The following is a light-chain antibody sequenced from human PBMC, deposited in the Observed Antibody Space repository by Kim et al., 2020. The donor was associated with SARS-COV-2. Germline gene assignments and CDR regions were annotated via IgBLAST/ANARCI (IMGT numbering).Light chain of an antibody. CDR1: VLAKKY. Sequence: YELTQPSSVSVSPGQTARITCSGDVLAKKYARWFQQKPGQAPVLVIYKDTERPSGIPERFSGSSSGSTVTLTISGAQVGDEGDYYCYSYTAAGEPVLGGGTQLTVL. V-gene: IGLV3-27*01. CDR2: KDT. CDR3: YSYTAAGEPV. J-gene: IGLJ3*02.